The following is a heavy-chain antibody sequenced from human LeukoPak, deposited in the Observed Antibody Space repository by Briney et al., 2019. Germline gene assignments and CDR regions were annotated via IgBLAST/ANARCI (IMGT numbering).Heavy chain of an antibody. CDR3: ARDSRGYSGYEPIR. CDR1: GGSISSYY. D-gene: IGHD5-12*01. J-gene: IGHJ4*02. CDR2: IYYSGST. Sequence: PSETLSLTCTVSGGSISSYYWSWIRQPPGKGLEWIGYIYYSGSTNYNPSLKSRVTISVDTSKNQFSLKLSSVTAADTAVYYCARDSRGYSGYEPIRWGQGTLVTVSS. V-gene: IGHV4-59*01.